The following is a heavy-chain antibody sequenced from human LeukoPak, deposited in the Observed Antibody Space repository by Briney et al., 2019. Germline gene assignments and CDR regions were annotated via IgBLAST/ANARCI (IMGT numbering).Heavy chain of an antibody. D-gene: IGHD6-19*01. Sequence: GGSLRLSCAASGFSVSSNYMIWVRQAPGKGLEWVSVIYSGGSTYYADSVKGRFTISRDNSKNTLYLQMNSLRAEDTAVYYCARDRPQQWLVRGQRGYYYYMDVWGKGTTVTISS. J-gene: IGHJ6*03. CDR2: IYSGGST. V-gene: IGHV3-53*01. CDR1: GFSVSSNY. CDR3: ARDRPQQWLVRGQRGYYYYMDV.